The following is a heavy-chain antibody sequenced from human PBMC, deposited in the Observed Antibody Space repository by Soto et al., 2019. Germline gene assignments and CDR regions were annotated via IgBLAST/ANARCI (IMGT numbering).Heavy chain of an antibody. D-gene: IGHD3-9*01. CDR1: GFTFSSYW. J-gene: IGHJ6*02. CDR2: INSDGSST. CDR3: ARDLHDGYDILTGTYYYYGMDV. Sequence: GGSLRLSCAASGFTFSSYWMHWVRQAPGKGLVWVPRINSDGSSTSYADSVKGRFTISRDNAKNTLYLQMNSLRAEDTAVYYCARDLHDGYDILTGTYYYYGMDVWGQGTTVTVSS. V-gene: IGHV3-74*01.